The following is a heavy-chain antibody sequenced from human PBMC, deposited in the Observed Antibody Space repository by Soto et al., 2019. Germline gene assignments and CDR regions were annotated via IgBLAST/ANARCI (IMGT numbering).Heavy chain of an antibody. Sequence: QVQLQESGPGLVKPSETLSLTCSVSGGSISTFHWSWIRQPPGKGPEWIGYVYYTGSTNYNPAFTSRVSISVDASTNQFSLQLTSVTAADTAVYYCVRWVGHFDFWGQGTLVTVSS. CDR3: VRWVGHFDF. J-gene: IGHJ4*02. CDR2: VYYTGST. D-gene: IGHD1-26*01. CDR1: GGSISTFH. V-gene: IGHV4-59*03.